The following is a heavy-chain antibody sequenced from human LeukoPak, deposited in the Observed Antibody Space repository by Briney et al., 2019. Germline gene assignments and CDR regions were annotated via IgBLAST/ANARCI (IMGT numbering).Heavy chain of an antibody. Sequence: PGGSLRLSCAASGFTFSSSAMSWIRQPPGKGLEWIGEINHSRSTNYNPSLRSRVTISLDTSKNQFSLNLSSVTAADTAVYYCARVGVGSGPNVQYVWGSYRHKPFDYWGQGTLVTVSS. CDR3: ARVGVGSGPNVQYVWGSYRHKPFDY. CDR1: GFTFSSSA. D-gene: IGHD3-16*02. J-gene: IGHJ4*02. CDR2: INHSRST. V-gene: IGHV4-34*01.